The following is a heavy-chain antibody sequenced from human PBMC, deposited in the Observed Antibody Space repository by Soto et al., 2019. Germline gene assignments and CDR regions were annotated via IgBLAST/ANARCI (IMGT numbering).Heavy chain of an antibody. Sequence: SETLSLTCTVSGGSISGYYWSWIRQPPGKGLEWIGYIYYSGHTSYNPSLKSRVAISIDTSKNQFSLKLSSVTVADTAVYYCARALTVAGYYFDYWGQGALVTVSS. CDR2: IYYSGHT. D-gene: IGHD6-19*01. V-gene: IGHV4-59*01. CDR3: ARALTVAGYYFDY. CDR1: GGSISGYY. J-gene: IGHJ4*02.